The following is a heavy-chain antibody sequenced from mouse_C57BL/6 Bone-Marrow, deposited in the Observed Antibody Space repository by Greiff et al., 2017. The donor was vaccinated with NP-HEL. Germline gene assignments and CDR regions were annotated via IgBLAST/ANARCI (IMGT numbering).Heavy chain of an antibody. CDR2: IHPNSGST. Sequence: QVHVKQPGAELVKPGASVKLSCKASGYTFTSYWMHWVKQRPGQGLEWIGMIHPNSGSTNYNEKFKSKATLTVDKSSSTAYMQLSSLTSEDSAVYYCARGRLRRGAWFAYWGQGSLVTVSA. J-gene: IGHJ3*01. V-gene: IGHV1-64*01. D-gene: IGHD2-4*01. CDR3: ARGRLRRGAWFAY. CDR1: GYTFTSYW.